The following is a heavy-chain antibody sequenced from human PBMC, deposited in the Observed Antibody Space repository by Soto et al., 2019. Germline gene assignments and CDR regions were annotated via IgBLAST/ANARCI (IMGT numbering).Heavy chain of an antibody. V-gene: IGHV1-69*02. D-gene: IGHD2-2*01. CDR2: IIPILGIA. CDR3: ARGGCSSTSCYEDLDY. CDR1: GGTFSSYT. J-gene: IGHJ4*02. Sequence: QVQLVQSGAEVKKPGSSVKVSCKASGGTFSSYTISWVRQAPGQGLEWMGRIIPILGIANYAQKFQGRVTITSVKNTAXAYMELSSLRSEDTAVYYCARGGCSSTSCYEDLDYWGQGTLVTVSS.